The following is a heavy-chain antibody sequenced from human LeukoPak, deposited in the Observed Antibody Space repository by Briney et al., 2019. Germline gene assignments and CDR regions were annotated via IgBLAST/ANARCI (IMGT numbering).Heavy chain of an antibody. D-gene: IGHD6-19*01. J-gene: IGHJ4*02. Sequence: GGSLRLSCAASGFTFSSYAMSWVRQAPGKGLEWVAFIRYDGSNKYYADSVKGRFTISRDNSKNTLYLQMNSLRAEDTAVYYCAGGWDYDYWGQGTLVTVSS. CDR3: AGGWDYDY. CDR2: IRYDGSNK. CDR1: GFTFSSYA. V-gene: IGHV3-30*02.